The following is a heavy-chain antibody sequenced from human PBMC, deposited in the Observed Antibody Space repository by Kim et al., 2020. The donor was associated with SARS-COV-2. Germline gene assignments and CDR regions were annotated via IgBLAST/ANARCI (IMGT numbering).Heavy chain of an antibody. Sequence: DKRYSPSLKSRLTITKDTSKNQVVLTMTNMDPVDTATYYCAPKVRGVIPTWGQGTLVTVSS. CDR3: APKVRGVIPT. CDR2: DK. J-gene: IGHJ4*02. D-gene: IGHD3-10*01. V-gene: IGHV2-5*01.